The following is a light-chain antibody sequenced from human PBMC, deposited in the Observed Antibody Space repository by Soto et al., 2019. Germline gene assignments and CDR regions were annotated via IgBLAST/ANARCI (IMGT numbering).Light chain of an antibody. J-gene: IGKJ3*01. V-gene: IGKV3-11*01. CDR2: DAS. Sequence: EIVLTQSPATLSLSPGERATLSCRASQSVSSYLAWYQQKPGQAPRLLIYDASNRATGIPARFSGSGSGTDFTLTISSLEPEDFVVYYCQQRSNWPLFGPGTRWIS. CDR3: QQRSNWPL. CDR1: QSVSSY.